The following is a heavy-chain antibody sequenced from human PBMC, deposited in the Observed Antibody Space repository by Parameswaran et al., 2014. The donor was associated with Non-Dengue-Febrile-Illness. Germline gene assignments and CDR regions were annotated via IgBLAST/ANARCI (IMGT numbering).Heavy chain of an antibody. D-gene: IGHD3-22*01. CDR3: ASLSYDSSGYPFDY. Sequence: VRQMPGKGLEWMGRNDPTDSYSNYSPSLQGHVTISVDKSINTAYLQLSSLKASDTAVYYCASLSYDSSGYPFDYWGQGTLVTVSS. V-gene: IGHV5-10-1*01. CDR2: NDPTDSYS. J-gene: IGHJ4*02.